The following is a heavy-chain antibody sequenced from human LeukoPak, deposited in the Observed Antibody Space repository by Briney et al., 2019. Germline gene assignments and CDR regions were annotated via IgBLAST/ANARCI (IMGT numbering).Heavy chain of an antibody. CDR3: ARAVIYDFWSGYETIYYYYMDV. CDR2: IYYSGST. Sequence: SETLSLTCTVSGGSISSHYWSWIRQPPGKGLEWIGYIYYSGSTNYNPSLKSRVTISVDTSKNRFSLKLSSVTAADTAVYYCARAVIYDFWSGYETIYYYYMDVWGKGTTVTVSS. V-gene: IGHV4-59*11. J-gene: IGHJ6*03. D-gene: IGHD3-3*01. CDR1: GGSISSHY.